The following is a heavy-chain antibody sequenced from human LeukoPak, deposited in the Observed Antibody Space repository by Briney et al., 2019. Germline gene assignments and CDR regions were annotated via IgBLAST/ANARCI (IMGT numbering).Heavy chain of an antibody. CDR1: GFTFSSYG. J-gene: IGHJ3*02. D-gene: IGHD4-23*01. V-gene: IGHV3-30*03. CDR3: ASDYGGNLRAFDI. CDR2: ISYDGSNK. Sequence: GGSLRLPCAASGFTFSSYGTHWVRQAPGKGLEWVAVISYDGSNKYYADSVKGRFTISRDNSKNTLYLQMNSLRAEDTAVYYCASDYGGNLRAFDIWGQGTMVTVSS.